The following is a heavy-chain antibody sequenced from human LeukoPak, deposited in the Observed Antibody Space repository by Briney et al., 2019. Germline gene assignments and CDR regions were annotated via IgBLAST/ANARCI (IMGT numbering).Heavy chain of an antibody. V-gene: IGHV3-74*01. CDR3: ASYHTAMDEYYFDY. CDR1: GFTFSSYW. Sequence: PGGSLRLSCAASGFTFSSYWMHWVRQAPGKGLEWVSRINSNGSSTSYADSVKGRFTISRDNAKNTLYLQMNSLRAEDTAVYYCASYHTAMDEYYFDYWGQGTLDSVST. J-gene: IGHJ4*02. D-gene: IGHD5-18*01. CDR2: INSNGSST.